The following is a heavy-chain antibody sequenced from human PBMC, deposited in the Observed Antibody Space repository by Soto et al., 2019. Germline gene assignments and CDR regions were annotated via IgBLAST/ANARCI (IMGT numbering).Heavy chain of an antibody. D-gene: IGHD5-12*01. Sequence: GGSLRLSCAASGFTFSSYSMNWVRQAPGKGLEWVSSISSSSSYIYYADSVKGRFTISRDNAKNSLYLQMNSLRAEDTAVYYCARGGAGYSGHDLYYMDVWGKGTTVTVS. CDR1: GFTFSSYS. CDR3: ARGGAGYSGHDLYYMDV. V-gene: IGHV3-21*01. CDR2: ISSSSSYI. J-gene: IGHJ6*03.